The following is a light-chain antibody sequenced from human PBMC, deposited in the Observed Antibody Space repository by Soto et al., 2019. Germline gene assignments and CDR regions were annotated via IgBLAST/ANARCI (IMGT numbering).Light chain of an antibody. Sequence: QSVLTQPPSVSGSRGQSVTISCTGTSSDVGKYDRVSWYQQPPGTAPKLIIYEVTNRPSGVPARFSGSKSGNTASLTISGLQAEDEADYYCSSYTSTSRYVFGAGTKVTVL. CDR3: SSYTSTSRYV. J-gene: IGLJ1*01. CDR2: EVT. CDR1: SSDVGKYDR. V-gene: IGLV2-18*02.